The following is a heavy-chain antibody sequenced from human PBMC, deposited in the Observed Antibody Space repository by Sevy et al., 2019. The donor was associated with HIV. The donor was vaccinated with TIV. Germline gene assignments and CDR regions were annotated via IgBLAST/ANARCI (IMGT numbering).Heavy chain of an antibody. CDR1: GFTFSTYA. CDR3: ASHYYDSTGYYFPLEY. D-gene: IGHD3-22*01. V-gene: IGHV3-30*04. J-gene: IGHJ4*02. CDR2: ISDDGNNK. Sequence: GGSLRLSCTAFGFTFSTYAMYWVRQAPGKGLEWVAVISDDGNNKDYADSVKGRFTISRDNSKNTLYLQMNSLRADDTAVYSCASHYYDSTGYYFPLEYWGQGTRVTVSS.